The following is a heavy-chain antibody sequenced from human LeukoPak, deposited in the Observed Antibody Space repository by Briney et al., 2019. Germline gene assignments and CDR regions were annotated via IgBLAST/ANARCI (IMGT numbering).Heavy chain of an antibody. CDR3: ARDFHYDILTGYYKYYYYYMDV. J-gene: IGHJ6*03. CDR1: GYTFTSYD. D-gene: IGHD3-9*01. Sequence: ASVKVSCKASGYTFTSYDINWVRQATGQGLEWMGWISAYNGNTNYAQKLQGRVTMTTDTSTSTAYMELRSLRSDDTAVYYCARDFHYDILTGYYKYYYYYMDVWGKGTTVTVSS. V-gene: IGHV1-18*01. CDR2: ISAYNGNT.